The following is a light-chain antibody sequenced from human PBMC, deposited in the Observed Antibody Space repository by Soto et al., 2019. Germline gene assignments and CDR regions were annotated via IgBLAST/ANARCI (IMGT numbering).Light chain of an antibody. Sequence: EIVLTQSPATLSLSPGERATLSCRASQSISSHLVWYQQKPGQAPRLLMYDASNRATGIPARFSGSGSGTDFTLTISSLEPEDFAVYYCQQRPNWPLTFGGETKVEIK. V-gene: IGKV3-11*01. CDR2: DAS. CDR1: QSISSH. J-gene: IGKJ4*01. CDR3: QQRPNWPLT.